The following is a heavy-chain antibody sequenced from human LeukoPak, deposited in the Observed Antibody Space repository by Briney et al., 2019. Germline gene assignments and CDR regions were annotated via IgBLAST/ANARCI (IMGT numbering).Heavy chain of an antibody. CDR2: IYYSGST. CDR1: GGSISSSYYY. J-gene: IGHJ4*02. CDR3: VRLVGGDIDY. D-gene: IGHD5-12*01. Sequence: PSETLSLTCTVSGGSISSSYYYWGWIRQPPGKGLEWIGSIYYSGSTYYNPSLKSRVTISVDTSKNQFSLQLNSVTPEDTAVYYCVRLVGGDIDYWGQGTLVTVSS. V-gene: IGHV4-39*01.